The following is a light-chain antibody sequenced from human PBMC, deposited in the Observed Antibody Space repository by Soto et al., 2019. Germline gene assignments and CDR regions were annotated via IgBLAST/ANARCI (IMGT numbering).Light chain of an antibody. J-gene: IGLJ1*01. CDR1: NIGSKS. V-gene: IGLV3-21*02. CDR3: QVWDSSSDHYV. Sequence: SYELTQPPSVSVAPGQTARITCGGINIGSKSVHWYQQKPGQAPVLVVYDDSDRPSGIPEGCSGSNSGNTATLTISRVEAGDEADYYCQVWDSSSDHYVFGTGTKLTVL. CDR2: DDS.